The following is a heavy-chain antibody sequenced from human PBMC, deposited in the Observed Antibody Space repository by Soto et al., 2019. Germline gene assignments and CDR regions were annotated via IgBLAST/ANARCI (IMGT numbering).Heavy chain of an antibody. Sequence: SETLSLTCAVSGGSISSGGYSWSWIRQPPGKGLEWIGYIYHSGSTYYNPSLKSRVTISVDRSKNQFSLKLSSVTAADTAVYYCARDSSSSGFDYWGQGTLVTVSS. D-gene: IGHD6-6*01. CDR3: ARDSSSSGFDY. J-gene: IGHJ4*02. CDR2: IYHSGST. V-gene: IGHV4-30-2*01. CDR1: GGSISSGGYS.